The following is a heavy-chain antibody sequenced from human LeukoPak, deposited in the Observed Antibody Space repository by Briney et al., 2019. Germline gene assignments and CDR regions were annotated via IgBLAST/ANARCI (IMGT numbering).Heavy chain of an antibody. CDR3: AKDLTPTVYYSSSWFDY. V-gene: IGHV3-23*01. D-gene: IGHD6-13*01. J-gene: IGHJ4*02. CDR1: AFTFRNYA. CDR2: ISGSGGST. Sequence: GGSLRLSCAASAFTFRNYAMAWVRQAPGKGLEWVSAISGSGGSTYYADSVKGRFTISRDNSKNTLYLQMNSLRAEDTAVYYCAKDLTPTVYYSSSWFDYWGQGTLVTVSS.